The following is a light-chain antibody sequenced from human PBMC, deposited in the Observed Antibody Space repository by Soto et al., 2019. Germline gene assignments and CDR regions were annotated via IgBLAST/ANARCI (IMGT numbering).Light chain of an antibody. CDR3: QQLYSFPLT. J-gene: IGKJ4*01. CDR2: DAS. CDR1: RDFSNF. V-gene: IGKV1-9*01. Sequence: DIQLTQSPSFLSASIGDRVTITCRASRDFSNFLAWYQQKPGRAPKLLMYDASTLQSGVPSRFSGSGSRTEFTLTISSLQPEDFATYYCQQLYSFPLTFGGGTKVEIK.